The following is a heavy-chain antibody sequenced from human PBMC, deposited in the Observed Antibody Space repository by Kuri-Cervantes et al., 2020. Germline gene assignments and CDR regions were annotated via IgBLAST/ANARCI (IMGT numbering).Heavy chain of an antibody. J-gene: IGHJ4*02. V-gene: IGHV1-8*03. CDR2: MNPISGNT. CDR1: GYTFTSYD. CDR3: ARDGAWSTKSIYDY. D-gene: IGHD2-15*01. Sequence: ASVKVSCKASGYTFTSYDVNWVRQAPGQGPEWMGRMNPISGNTDYAQKFQGRVTITTDESTSTAYMELRSLRSDDTAVYYCARDGAWSTKSIYDYWGQGTLVTVSS.